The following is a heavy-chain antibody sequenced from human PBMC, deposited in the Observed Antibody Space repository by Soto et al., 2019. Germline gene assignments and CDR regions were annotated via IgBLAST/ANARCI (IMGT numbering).Heavy chain of an antibody. Sequence: QVQLVQSGAEVKKPVSSVKVSCMASGGTFSSYAISWVRQAPGQGLEWMGGIIPIFGTANYAQKFQGRVTSTADKSTSTAYMELSSLRAEDTAVYYYARSPVAGIRYFDLWGRGTLVTVSS. CDR3: ARSPVAGIRYFDL. D-gene: IGHD6-19*01. J-gene: IGHJ2*01. CDR1: GGTFSSYA. CDR2: IIPIFGTA. V-gene: IGHV1-69*06.